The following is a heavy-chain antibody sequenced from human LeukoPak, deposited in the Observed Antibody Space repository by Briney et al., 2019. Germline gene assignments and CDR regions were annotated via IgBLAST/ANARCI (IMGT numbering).Heavy chain of an antibody. CDR3: ARDVVVVPAAIHYSMDV. D-gene: IGHD2-2*01. CDR1: GGTFSDYF. J-gene: IGHJ6*02. CDR2: INHSGRN. V-gene: IGHV4-34*01. Sequence: SETLSLTCAVYGGTFSDYFWGWIRQPPGKGLEWIGEINHSGRNYYNTSLKSRVTISADTSKNQFSLNLSSVTAADTAVYHCARDVVVVPAAIHYSMDVWGQGTTVTVSS.